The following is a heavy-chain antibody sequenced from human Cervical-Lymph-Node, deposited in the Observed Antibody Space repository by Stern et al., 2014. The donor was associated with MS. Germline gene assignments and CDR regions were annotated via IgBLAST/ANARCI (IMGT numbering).Heavy chain of an antibody. CDR3: ARGQGSGISWYDN. J-gene: IGHJ5*02. V-gene: IGHV1-3*04. Sequence: VQLVESGAEVTKPGASVTVSCKASGYTFTTHTLHWLRQAPGQGLEWLGWINTATGNTRYSRNFQGRVTITRDTSARSANMELSSLKSEDTAVYYCARGQGSGISWYDNWGLGTLVTVSS. CDR2: INTATGNT. D-gene: IGHD2-2*01. CDR1: GYTFTTHT.